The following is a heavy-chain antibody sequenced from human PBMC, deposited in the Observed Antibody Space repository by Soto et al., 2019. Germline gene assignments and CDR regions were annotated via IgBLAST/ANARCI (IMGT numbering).Heavy chain of an antibody. Sequence: VKDSCKASGFSFTGYYIHWLGQAPGQGLEWMGWINAHSGGTEYAQKFQGRVTLTRDTSISTAYMTLSSLRSDDTAIYYCAKDLTRQLAYWLDPWGQGTQVTVSS. J-gene: IGHJ5*02. CDR1: GFSFTGYY. V-gene: IGHV1-2*02. D-gene: IGHD6-6*01. CDR3: AKDLTRQLAYWLDP. CDR2: INAHSGGT.